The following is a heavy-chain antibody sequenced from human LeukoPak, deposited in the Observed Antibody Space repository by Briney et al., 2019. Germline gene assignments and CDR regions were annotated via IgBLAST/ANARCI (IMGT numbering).Heavy chain of an antibody. Sequence: PSETLSLTCAVYGGSFSGYYWSWIRQPPGKGLEWIGEINHSGSTNYNPSLKSRVTISVDTSKNQFSLKLSSVTAADTAVYYCARGYSGYDQDYWGQGTLVTVSS. CDR1: GGSFSGYY. V-gene: IGHV4-34*01. J-gene: IGHJ4*02. CDR3: ARGYSGYDQDY. CDR2: INHSGST. D-gene: IGHD5-12*01.